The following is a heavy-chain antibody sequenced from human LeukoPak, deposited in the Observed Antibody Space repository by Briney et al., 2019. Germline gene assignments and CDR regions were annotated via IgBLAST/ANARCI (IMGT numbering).Heavy chain of an antibody. CDR1: GGSISSGDYY. CDR3: ARGSGSDYSFDY. CDR2: MYYSGST. Sequence: PSETLSLTCTVSGGSISSGDYYWSWIRQPPGKGLEWIAYMYYSGSTYYNPSLKSRVTMSADTSKNQFSLKLRSVTAADTAVYHCARGSGSDYSFDYWGQGTLVTVSS. D-gene: IGHD5-12*01. V-gene: IGHV4-30-4*01. J-gene: IGHJ4*02.